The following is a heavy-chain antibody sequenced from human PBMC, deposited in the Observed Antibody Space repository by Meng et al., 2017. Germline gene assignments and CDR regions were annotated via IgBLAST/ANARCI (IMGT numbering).Heavy chain of an antibody. J-gene: IGHJ4*02. Sequence: QLQLQQAGPRPVKPSHTLSLVCAISGDSVSSNSAACNWIRQSPSRGLEWLGRAYYRSKWSHDYAESVKSRISIDTDTSKNQFSLQLRSVTPEDSAVYYCARGSYSFDSWGQRTLVTVSS. CDR3: ARGSYSFDS. CDR2: AYYRSKWSH. CDR1: GDSVSSNSAA. D-gene: IGHD1-26*01. V-gene: IGHV6-1*01.